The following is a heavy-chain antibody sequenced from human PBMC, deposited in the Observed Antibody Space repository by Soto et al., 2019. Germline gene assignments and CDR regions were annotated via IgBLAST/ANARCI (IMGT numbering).Heavy chain of an antibody. D-gene: IGHD3-22*01. CDR3: ASTDDRSDY. V-gene: IGHV3-30-3*01. CDR1: GFTFSSYA. Sequence: QVQLVESGGGVVQPGRSLRLSCAASGFTFSSYAMHWVRQAPGKGLEWVAVISYDGSNKYYADSVKGRFTISRDNSKNTLYLQMNSLRAEDTAVYYCASTDDRSDYWGQGTLVTVSS. J-gene: IGHJ4*02. CDR2: ISYDGSNK.